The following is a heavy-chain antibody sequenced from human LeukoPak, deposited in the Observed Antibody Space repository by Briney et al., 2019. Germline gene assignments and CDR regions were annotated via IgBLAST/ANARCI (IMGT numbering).Heavy chain of an antibody. J-gene: IGHJ4*02. V-gene: IGHV3-74*01. CDR2: INSDGSWT. D-gene: IGHD2/OR15-2a*01. Sequence: GGSLRLSCAASGNYWMHWVRQAPGKGLVWVSHINSDGSWTSYADSVKGRFTISKDNAKNTVYLQMNSLRAEDTAVYYCVSLYETYWGRGTLVTVSS. CDR3: VSLYETY. CDR1: GNYW.